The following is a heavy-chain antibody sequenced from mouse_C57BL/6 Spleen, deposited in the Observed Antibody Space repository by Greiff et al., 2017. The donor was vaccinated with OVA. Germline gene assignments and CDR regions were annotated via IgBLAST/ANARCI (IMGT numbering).Heavy chain of an antibody. Sequence: EVQLQQSGPELVKPGASVKIPCKASGYTFTDYNMDWVKQSHGKSLEWIGDINPNNGGTIYNQKFKGKATLTVDKSSSTAYMELRSLTSEDTAVYYCARGDLGAYDYSFADWGQGTLVTVSA. J-gene: IGHJ3*01. CDR1: GYTFTDYN. CDR3: ARGDLGAYDYSFAD. V-gene: IGHV1-18*01. CDR2: INPNNGGT. D-gene: IGHD2-4*01.